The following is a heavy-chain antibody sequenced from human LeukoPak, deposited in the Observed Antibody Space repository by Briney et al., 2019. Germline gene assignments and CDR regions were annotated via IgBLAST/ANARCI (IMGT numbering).Heavy chain of an antibody. CDR1: AGSISIYY. CDR2: IYYSGST. Sequence: PSETLSLTCTVSAGSISIYYWRWIRQPPGKGLEWIGYIYYSGSTNYNPSLKSRVTISVDTSKNQFSLKLSSVTAADTAVYYCARAIRYHRSLPDYWGEGTLVTVSS. V-gene: IGHV4-59*01. J-gene: IGHJ4*02. D-gene: IGHD3-10*01. CDR3: ARAIRYHRSLPDY.